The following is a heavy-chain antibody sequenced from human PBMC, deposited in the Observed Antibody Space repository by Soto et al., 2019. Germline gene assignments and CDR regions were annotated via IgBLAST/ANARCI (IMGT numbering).Heavy chain of an antibody. CDR3: AGGSGWLIDY. J-gene: IGHJ4*02. CDR2: IKKDGSVK. V-gene: IGHV3-7*03. CDR1: GFSFSSYW. D-gene: IGHD6-19*01. Sequence: PGGSLRLSCEASGFSFSSYWMNWVRQAPGKGLERVAIIKKDGSVKYYVDSVKGGFTISRDNAKNSLYPQMNGPRAEDTAVYYCAGGSGWLIDYWGRGTLVTVSS.